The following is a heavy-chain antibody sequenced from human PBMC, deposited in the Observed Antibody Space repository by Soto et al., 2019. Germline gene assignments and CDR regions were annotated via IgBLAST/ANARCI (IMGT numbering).Heavy chain of an antibody. Sequence: QVQLQESGPGLVKPSETLSLTCTVSGGSIRSYCWSWIRQPPGKGLEWIGYIYYSGSTNYNPSLKSRVTISGDTSKNRFSLKLSSVTAADTAVYYCARADCGYAYFDFWGQGTLVTVSS. CDR1: GGSIRSYC. CDR2: IYYSGST. V-gene: IGHV4-59*01. J-gene: IGHJ4*02. D-gene: IGHD5-12*01. CDR3: ARADCGYAYFDF.